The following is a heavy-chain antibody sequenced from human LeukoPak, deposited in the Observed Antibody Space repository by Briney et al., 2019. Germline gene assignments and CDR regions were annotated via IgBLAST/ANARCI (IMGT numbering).Heavy chain of an antibody. CDR3: ARAYFYGSGSTSPDY. D-gene: IGHD3-10*01. Sequence: PGGTPRLSRAPSGLTFSSYSMNRVRQAPRNGLDWVSSISSSSSYLYYADPVKGRFTISRDNAKNPLYLQMNSLRAEDTAVYYCARAYFYGSGSTSPDYWGQGTLVTASS. CDR1: GLTFSSYS. V-gene: IGHV3-21*01. CDR2: ISSSSSYL. J-gene: IGHJ4*02.